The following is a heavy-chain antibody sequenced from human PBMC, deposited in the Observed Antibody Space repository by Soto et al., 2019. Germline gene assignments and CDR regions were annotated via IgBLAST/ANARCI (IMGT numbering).Heavy chain of an antibody. D-gene: IGHD1-20*01. V-gene: IGHV1-3*05. CDR1: GYTFTSYA. J-gene: IGHJ4*02. Sequence: QVQLVQSGAEEKKPGASVKVSCKASGYTFTSYAMHWVRQAPGQRLEWMGWINAGNGNTKYSQKFQGRVTITRDTSANTAYMELSSLRSEDTAVYYCARDKITGIIDYWGQGALVTVSS. CDR2: INAGNGNT. CDR3: ARDKITGIIDY.